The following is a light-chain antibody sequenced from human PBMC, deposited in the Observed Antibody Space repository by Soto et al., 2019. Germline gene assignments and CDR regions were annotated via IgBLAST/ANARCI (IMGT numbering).Light chain of an antibody. Sequence: DIQMTQSQSSLSASVGDRVTITCRASQGITNDLGWYQQKPGKAPKVLIYKASSLESGVPSRFSGSGSGTEFTLTIRSLQPDDFATYYCQEYNSDWTFGQGTKVDIK. CDR1: QGITND. CDR3: QEYNSDWT. J-gene: IGKJ1*01. CDR2: KAS. V-gene: IGKV1-5*03.